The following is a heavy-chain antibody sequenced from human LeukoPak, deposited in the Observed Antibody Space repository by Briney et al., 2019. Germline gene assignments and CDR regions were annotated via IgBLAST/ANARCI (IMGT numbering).Heavy chain of an antibody. D-gene: IGHD3-9*01. V-gene: IGHV4-39*07. CDR2: IYYSGST. Sequence: GSLRLSCAASGFTFSSYWMSWIRQPPGKGLEWIGSIYYSGSTYYNPSLKSRVTISVDTSKNQFSLKLSSVTAADTAVYYCVRRAWAYDILTGYAGFDPWGQGTLVTVSS. CDR1: GFTFSSYW. CDR3: VRRAWAYDILTGYAGFDP. J-gene: IGHJ5*02.